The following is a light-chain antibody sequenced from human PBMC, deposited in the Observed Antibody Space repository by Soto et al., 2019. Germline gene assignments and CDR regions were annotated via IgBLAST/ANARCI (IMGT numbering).Light chain of an antibody. CDR1: QSVSSNY. V-gene: IGKV3-20*01. J-gene: IGKJ3*01. Sequence: EIVVTQSPGTLSLSPGERATLSCRASQSVSSNYLAWYQQKPGQAPRLLIYGASSRASDIPDRFSGSGYGTDLTLIISRLEPGDFAMYYCQQYGSTPFTFGPGTKVDVK. CDR3: QQYGSTPFT. CDR2: GAS.